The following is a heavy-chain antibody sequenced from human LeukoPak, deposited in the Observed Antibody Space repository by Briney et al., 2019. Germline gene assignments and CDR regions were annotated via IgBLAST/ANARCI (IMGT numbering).Heavy chain of an antibody. CDR3: ARLWDSSSSLDY. CDR2: IYYSGGT. J-gene: IGHJ4*02. CDR1: GGSISSYY. V-gene: IGHV4-59*08. Sequence: SETLSLTCTVSGGSISSYYWTWIRRPRGKGLGLEWIGYIYYSGGTNYNPSLKSRVTISIDTSKNQVSLKLSSVTAAGTAVYYCARLWDSSSSLDYWGQGTLVTVSS. D-gene: IGHD6-6*01.